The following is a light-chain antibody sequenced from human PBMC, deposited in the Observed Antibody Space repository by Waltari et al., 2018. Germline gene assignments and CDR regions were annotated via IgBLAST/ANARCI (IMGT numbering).Light chain of an antibody. CDR2: GSS. CDR3: QQYNNWPWT. V-gene: IGKV3-15*01. CDR1: QSVGSD. J-gene: IGKJ1*01. Sequence: ERVMTQSPATLSVFPGETATLSCRASQSVGSDLAWYQQTPGQAPRLLLFGSSTRATAVPARFSASGSGTEFTLTISGLQSEDFAVYFCQQYNNWPWTFGQGTKVDVK.